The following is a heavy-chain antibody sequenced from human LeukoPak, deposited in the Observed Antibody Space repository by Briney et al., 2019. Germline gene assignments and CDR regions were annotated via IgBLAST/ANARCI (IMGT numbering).Heavy chain of an antibody. V-gene: IGHV1-18*01. CDR2: ISAYNGNT. J-gene: IGHJ4*02. CDR1: GYTFTSYE. CDR3: ASSVDYDFWSGLND. D-gene: IGHD3-3*01. Sequence: PLASVKVSCKASGYTFTSYEINWARQATGQGLEWMGWISAYNGNTNYAQKLQGRVTMTTDTSTSTAYMELRSLRSDDTAVYYCASSVDYDFWSGLNDWGQGTLVTVSS.